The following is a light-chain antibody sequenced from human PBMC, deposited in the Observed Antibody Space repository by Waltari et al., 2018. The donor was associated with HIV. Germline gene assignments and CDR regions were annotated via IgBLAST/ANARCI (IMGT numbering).Light chain of an antibody. CDR3: ATWDTDMSGLV. J-gene: IGLJ2*01. CDR2: DNN. V-gene: IGLV1-51*01. Sequence: QSVLTQPPSVSAAPGQKVTISCSGSDSDIGDNYVSWHQQFPGTPPKVLIFDNNKRPSGIPDRFSGSKSGTSATLDIAGLQAGDEADYFCATWDTDMSGLVFGGGTKVTVL. CDR1: DSDIGDNY.